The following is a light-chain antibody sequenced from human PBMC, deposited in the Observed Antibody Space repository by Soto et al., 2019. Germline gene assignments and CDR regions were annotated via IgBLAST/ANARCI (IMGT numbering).Light chain of an antibody. V-gene: IGKV3-15*01. CDR2: GAS. CDR1: QSVSSN. Sequence: EIVMTQSPATLSVSPGERATFACRASQSVSSNLAWYQQKPGQAPRLLIYGASTRATGIPGRFSGSGSGKEFTLTISSLQPDDFATYYCQQYNSYGWTFGQGTKVDIK. CDR3: QQYNSYGWT. J-gene: IGKJ1*01.